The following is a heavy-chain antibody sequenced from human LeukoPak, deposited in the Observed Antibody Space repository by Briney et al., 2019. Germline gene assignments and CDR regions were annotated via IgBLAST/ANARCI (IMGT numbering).Heavy chain of an antibody. V-gene: IGHV3-7*01. J-gene: IGHJ4*02. CDR3: ARPRGCGSARCNNFDY. CDR2: IKQDGSEK. CDR1: GFTFSSYW. D-gene: IGHD2-2*01. Sequence: GGSLRLSCAASGFTFSSYWMSWVRQAPGKGLEWVANIKQDGSEKYYVDSVKGRFTISRDNAKNSLYLQMNSLRAEDTAVYYCARPRGCGSARCNNFDYWGQGTLVTVSS.